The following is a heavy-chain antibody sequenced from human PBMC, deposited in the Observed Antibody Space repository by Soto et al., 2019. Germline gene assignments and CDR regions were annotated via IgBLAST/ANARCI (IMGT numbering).Heavy chain of an antibody. CDR3: ARLEGIAAAGTENWFDP. Sequence: ESLKICFKGSGYSFTSYWIGWVRQIPGKGLEWMGIIYPGDSDTRYSPSFQGQVTISADKSISTAYLQWSSLKASDTAMYYCARLEGIAAAGTENWFDPWGQGTLVTVSS. CDR2: IYPGDSDT. J-gene: IGHJ5*02. D-gene: IGHD6-13*01. V-gene: IGHV5-51*01. CDR1: GYSFTSYW.